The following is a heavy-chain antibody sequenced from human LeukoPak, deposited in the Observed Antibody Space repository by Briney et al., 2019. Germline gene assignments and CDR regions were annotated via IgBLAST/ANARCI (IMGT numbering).Heavy chain of an antibody. Sequence: GGSLRLSCAASAFTFSSYGMHWVRQAPGKGLEWVAVIWYDGSNKYYADSVKGRFTISRDNSKNTLYLQMNSLRAEDTAVYYCAKDTTMVRGVVDYWGQGTLVTVSS. V-gene: IGHV3-33*06. J-gene: IGHJ4*02. CDR2: IWYDGSNK. D-gene: IGHD3-10*01. CDR3: AKDTTMVRGVVDY. CDR1: AFTFSSYG.